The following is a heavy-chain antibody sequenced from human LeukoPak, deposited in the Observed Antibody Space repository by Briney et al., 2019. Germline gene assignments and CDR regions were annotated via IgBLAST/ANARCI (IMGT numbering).Heavy chain of an antibody. J-gene: IGHJ4*02. Sequence: PSETLSLTCTVSGGSISSYYWSWIRRPPGKGLEWIGYIYYSGSTNYNPSLKSRVTISVDTSKNQFSLKLSSVTAADTAVYYCARDRCGGDCYFFDYWGQGTLVTVSS. CDR2: IYYSGST. CDR3: ARDRCGGDCYFFDY. V-gene: IGHV4-59*01. CDR1: GGSISSYY. D-gene: IGHD2-21*02.